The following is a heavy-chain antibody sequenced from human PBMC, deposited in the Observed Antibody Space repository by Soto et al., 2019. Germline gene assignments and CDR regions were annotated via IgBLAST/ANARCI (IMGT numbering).Heavy chain of an antibody. D-gene: IGHD2-2*01. CDR1: GFTFSSYG. V-gene: IGHV3-48*01. CDR2: ISSSSSTI. Sequence: GGSLRLSCAASGFTFSSYGMHWVRQAPGKGLEWVSYISSSSSTIYYADSVKGRFTISRDNAKNSLYLQMNSLRAEDTAVYYCARDYLVVPHRVIDYWGQGTLVTVSS. CDR3: ARDYLVVPHRVIDY. J-gene: IGHJ4*02.